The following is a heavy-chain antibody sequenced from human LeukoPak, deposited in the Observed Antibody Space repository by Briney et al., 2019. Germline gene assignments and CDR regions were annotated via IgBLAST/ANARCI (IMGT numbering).Heavy chain of an antibody. D-gene: IGHD5-12*01. CDR2: TYYRSKWYN. J-gene: IGHJ4*02. Sequence: SQTLSLTCAISGDSVSSNSAAWNWIRQSTSRGLEWLGRTYYRSKWYNDYAVSVKSRITINPDTSRNQFSLQLNSVTPEDTAVYYCARAVDIVATILDYWGQGTLVTVSS. V-gene: IGHV6-1*01. CDR1: GDSVSSNSAA. CDR3: ARAVDIVATILDY.